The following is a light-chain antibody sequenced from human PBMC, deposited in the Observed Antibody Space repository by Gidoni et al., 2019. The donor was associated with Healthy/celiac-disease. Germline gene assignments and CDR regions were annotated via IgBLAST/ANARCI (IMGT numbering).Light chain of an antibody. CDR2: AAS. CDR3: QQSYTTPFT. V-gene: IGKV1-39*01. Sequence: IQMTQSPSSLSASVGDRVTITCRASQSSSNYLNWYQQKPGQAPQLLIYAASSLQSGVPSRFSGSGSGTDFTLTISRLQPEDFATYYCQQSYTTPFTFGPGTRVDIK. J-gene: IGKJ3*01. CDR1: QSSSNY.